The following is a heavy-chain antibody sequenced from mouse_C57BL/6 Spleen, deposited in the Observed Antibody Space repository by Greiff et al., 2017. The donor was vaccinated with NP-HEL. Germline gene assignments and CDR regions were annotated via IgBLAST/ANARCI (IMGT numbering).Heavy chain of an antibody. CDR3: ASSYDYDGSWYFDV. CDR2: INPNYGTT. J-gene: IGHJ1*03. D-gene: IGHD2-4*01. CDR1: GYSFTDYN. Sequence: VQLKESGPELVKPGASVKISCKASGYSFTDYNMNWVKQSNGKSLEWIGVINPNYGTTSYNQKFKGKATLTVDQSSSTAYMQLNSLTSEDSAVYYCASSYDYDGSWYFDVWGTGTTVTVSS. V-gene: IGHV1-39*01.